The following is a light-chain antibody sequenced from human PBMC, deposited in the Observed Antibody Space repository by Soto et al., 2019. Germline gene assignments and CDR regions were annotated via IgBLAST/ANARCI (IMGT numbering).Light chain of an antibody. CDR1: SSNIGTNY. Sequence: QSVLTQPPSASGTPGQRVTISCSGSSSNIGTNYVYWYQQLPGTAPKLLIYSNNQRPSGVPDRFSGSKSGTSASLAISGLRYEDEADYYCAAWDDSLRGPVFGGGTKVTVL. CDR3: AAWDDSLRGPV. V-gene: IGLV1-47*02. CDR2: SNN. J-gene: IGLJ2*01.